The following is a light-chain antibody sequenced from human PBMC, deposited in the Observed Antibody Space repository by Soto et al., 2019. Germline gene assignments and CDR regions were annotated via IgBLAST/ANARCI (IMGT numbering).Light chain of an antibody. CDR1: QSISSW. J-gene: IGKJ1*01. Sequence: EIQITQSPSTLSASVGDRVTLTCRASQSISSWLAWYQQKPGKAPKLLIYDASSLESGVPSRFSGSGSGTEFTLTITSLLPDDFATYYCQQYNSYWTFGQGTKV. CDR3: QQYNSYWT. V-gene: IGKV1-5*01. CDR2: DAS.